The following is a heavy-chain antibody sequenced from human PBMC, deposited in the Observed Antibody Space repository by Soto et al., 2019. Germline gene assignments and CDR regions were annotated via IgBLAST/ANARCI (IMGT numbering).Heavy chain of an antibody. J-gene: IGHJ6*02. V-gene: IGHV1-69*13. CDR2: IIPIFGTA. CDR1: GGTFSSYA. Sequence: SVKVSCKASGGTFSSYAISWVRQAPGQGLEWMGGIIPIFGTANYAQKFQGRVTITADESTSTAYMELSSLRSEDTAVYYCARAEYYYDSSGYQYYYYYYGMDVWGQGTTVTVSS. D-gene: IGHD3-22*01. CDR3: ARAEYYYDSSGYQYYYYYYGMDV.